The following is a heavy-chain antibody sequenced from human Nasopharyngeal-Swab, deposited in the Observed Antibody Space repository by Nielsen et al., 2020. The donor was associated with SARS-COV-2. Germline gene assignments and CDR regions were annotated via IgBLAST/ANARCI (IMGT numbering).Heavy chain of an antibody. Sequence: ASVKVSCKASGHTFTGYYMHWVRQAPGQGLEWMGWINPNSGGTNYAQKFQGWVTMTRDTSISTAYMELSRLRSDDTAVYYCARSHIVVVTDAFDIWGQGTMVTVSS. CDR3: ARSHIVVVTDAFDI. CDR2: INPNSGGT. V-gene: IGHV1-2*04. D-gene: IGHD2-21*02. J-gene: IGHJ3*02. CDR1: GHTFTGYY.